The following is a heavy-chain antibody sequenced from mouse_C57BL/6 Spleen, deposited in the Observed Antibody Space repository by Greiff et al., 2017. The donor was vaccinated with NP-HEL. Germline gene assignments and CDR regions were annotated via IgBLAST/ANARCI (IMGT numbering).Heavy chain of an antibody. D-gene: IGHD2-12*01. J-gene: IGHJ3*01. Sequence: EVKLQQSGPELVKPGASVKISCKASGYTFTDYYMNWVKQSHGKSLEWIGDINPNNGGTSYNQKFKGKATLTVDKSSSTAYMELRSLTSEDSAVYYCARRLLSWFAYWGQGTLVTVSA. V-gene: IGHV1-26*01. CDR2: INPNNGGT. CDR3: ARRLLSWFAY. CDR1: GYTFTDYY.